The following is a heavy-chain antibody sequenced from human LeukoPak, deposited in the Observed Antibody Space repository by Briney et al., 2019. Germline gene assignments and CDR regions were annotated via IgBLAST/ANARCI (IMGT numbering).Heavy chain of an antibody. V-gene: IGHV4-39*01. D-gene: IGHD5-18*01. CDR2: IYYSGST. Sequence: KASETLSLTCPVSGGSISSSSYYWGWIRQPPGKGLEWIGSIYYSGSTYYNPSLKSRVTISVDTSKNQFSLKLSSVTAADTAVYYCARASLNTAMEYYYYMDVWGKGTTVTVSS. CDR1: GGSISSSSYY. J-gene: IGHJ6*03. CDR3: ARASLNTAMEYYYYMDV.